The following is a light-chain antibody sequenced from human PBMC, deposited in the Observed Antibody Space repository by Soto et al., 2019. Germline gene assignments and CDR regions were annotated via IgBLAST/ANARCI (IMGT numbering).Light chain of an antibody. V-gene: IGKV3-20*01. CDR3: QQYYSNPFI. CDR2: WAS. J-gene: IGKJ3*01. CDR1: QSLSGSQ. Sequence: EILFTQSPGTLSLSPGERATLSCTASQSLSGSQLAWYQQKQGQSPKLLIYWASTRESGVPDRFSGSGSGTDFTLPISRLQAEDVAVYYCQQYYSNPFIFGPGTKVDIK.